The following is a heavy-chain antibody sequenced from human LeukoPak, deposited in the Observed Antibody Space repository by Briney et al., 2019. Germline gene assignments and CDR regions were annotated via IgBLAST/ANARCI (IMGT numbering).Heavy chain of an antibody. Sequence: PSETQSLLCAVHGGPFSGYYWRWIRQPPAKGLEWIGEINHNGSTNYNPSLKSRVTISVDTSKNQFSLKLTSVTAADTAMYYCARPGGSFWSGGSYAFDIWGQGTMVTVSS. V-gene: IGHV4-34*01. CDR1: GGPFSGYY. CDR2: INHNGST. CDR3: ARPGGSFWSGGSYAFDI. J-gene: IGHJ3*02. D-gene: IGHD3-3*01.